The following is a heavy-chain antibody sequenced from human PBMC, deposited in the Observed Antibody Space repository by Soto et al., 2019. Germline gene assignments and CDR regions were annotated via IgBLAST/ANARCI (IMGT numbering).Heavy chain of an antibody. CDR2: ISWNGGNI. J-gene: IGHJ3*02. Sequence: EVQLVESGGGLVQPGRSLRLSCAASGFSFDDYAMHWVRQAPGKGLEWVTGISWNGGNIVYADSVKGQFTISRDNAKNSLYLQLNSLRAEDTALYYCAKDLGDEYSTYGGAFDMWGQGTMVTVSS. CDR1: GFSFDDYA. CDR3: AKDLGDEYSTYGGAFDM. V-gene: IGHV3-9*01. D-gene: IGHD6-13*01.